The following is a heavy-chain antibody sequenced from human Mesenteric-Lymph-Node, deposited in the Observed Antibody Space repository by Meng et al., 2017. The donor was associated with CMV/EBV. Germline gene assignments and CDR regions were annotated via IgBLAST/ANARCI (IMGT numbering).Heavy chain of an antibody. V-gene: IGHV3-74*01. D-gene: IGHD2-15*01. CDR1: GFTFSTYW. CDR2: ANSDGSTT. CDR3: ARDLLPIV. J-gene: IGHJ4*02. Sequence: GGSLRLSCAASGFTFSTYWMHWVRQAPGKGLVWVSCANSDGSTTSYADSVKGRFTISRDNAKNTLYLQINSLRAEDTAVYYCARDLLPIVWGQGTLVTVSS.